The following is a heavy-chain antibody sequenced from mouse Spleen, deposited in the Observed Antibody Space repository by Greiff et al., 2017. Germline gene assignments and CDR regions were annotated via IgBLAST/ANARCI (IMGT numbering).Heavy chain of an antibody. CDR3: TTPYDGYFAWFAY. D-gene: IGHD2-3*01. V-gene: IGHV14-1*01. Sequence: VQLQQSGAELVRPGASVKLSCTASGFNIKDYYMHWVKQRPEQGLEWIGRIDPEDGDTEYAPKFQGKATMTADTSSNTAYLQLSSLTSEDTAVYYCTTPYDGYFAWFAYWGQGTLVTVSA. J-gene: IGHJ3*01. CDR2: IDPEDGDT. CDR1: GFNIKDYY.